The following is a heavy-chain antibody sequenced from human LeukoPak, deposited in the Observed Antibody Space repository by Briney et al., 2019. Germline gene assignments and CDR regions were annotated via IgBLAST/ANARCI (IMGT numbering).Heavy chain of an antibody. V-gene: IGHV3-23*01. CDR1: GFTVSSNY. D-gene: IGHD6-19*01. CDR2: ISGSGGST. CDR3: AKGDSGWYATWYFDY. Sequence: GGSLRLSCAASGFTVSSNYMSWVRQAPGKGLEWVSAISGSGGSTYYADSVKGRFTISRDNSKNTLYLQMNSLRAEDTAVYYCAKGDSGWYATWYFDYWGQGTLVTVSS. J-gene: IGHJ4*02.